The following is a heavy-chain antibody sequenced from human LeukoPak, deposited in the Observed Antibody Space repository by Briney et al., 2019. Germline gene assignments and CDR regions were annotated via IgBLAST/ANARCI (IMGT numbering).Heavy chain of an antibody. Sequence: SETLSLTCAVSGGSGGSISSSNYWSWVRQPPGKGLEWIGEIYHSGSTNYNPSLKSRVTISVDTSKNQFSLKLSSVTAADTAVYYCARKTIIAVAGPFDYWGQGTLVTVSS. CDR3: ARKTIIAVAGPFDY. CDR1: GGSGGSISSSNY. D-gene: IGHD6-19*01. V-gene: IGHV4-4*02. CDR2: IYHSGST. J-gene: IGHJ4*02.